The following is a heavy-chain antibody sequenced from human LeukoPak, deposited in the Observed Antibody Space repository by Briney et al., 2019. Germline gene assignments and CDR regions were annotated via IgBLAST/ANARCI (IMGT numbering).Heavy chain of an antibody. CDR1: GGSISSSSYY. J-gene: IGHJ6*03. D-gene: IGHD3-3*01. Sequence: PSETLSLTCTVSGGSISSSSYYWGWIRQPPGKGLEWIGSIYYSGSTYYNPSLKSRVTISVDTSKNQFSLKLSSVTAADTAVYYCAREAHYDFWSGYYGALGGYYYMDVWGKGTTVTVSS. V-gene: IGHV4-39*07. CDR3: AREAHYDFWSGYYGALGGYYYMDV. CDR2: IYYSGST.